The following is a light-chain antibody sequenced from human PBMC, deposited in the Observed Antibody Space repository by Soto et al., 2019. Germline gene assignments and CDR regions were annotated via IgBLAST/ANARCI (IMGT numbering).Light chain of an antibody. V-gene: IGKV1-9*01. J-gene: IGKJ2*01. CDR1: QGINNY. Sequence: DIQLTQSPSFLSASVGDRVTITCRASQGINNYLAWYQQKPGNAPKVLIYAASTLHSGVPSRFSGSGSGTEFTLTISSLQPEDFATYYCQQYTDFQYTFGQGTKVEI. CDR3: QQYTDFQYT. CDR2: AAS.